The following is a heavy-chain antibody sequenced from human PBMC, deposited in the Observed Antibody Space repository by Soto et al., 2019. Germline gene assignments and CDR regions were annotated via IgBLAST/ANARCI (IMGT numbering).Heavy chain of an antibody. CDR1: GGTFSSYA. CDR2: IIPIFGTA. V-gene: IGHV1-69*01. CDR3: ARRLGSYFGPFDY. J-gene: IGHJ4*02. Sequence: QVQLVQSGAEVKKPGSSVKVSCKASGGTFSSYAISWVRQAPGQGLEWMGGIIPIFGTANYAQKFQGRVTINAGESTSTAYMGLGSLRSEDKAVYYLARRLGSYFGPFDYWGQGTLVTVSS. D-gene: IGHD1-26*01.